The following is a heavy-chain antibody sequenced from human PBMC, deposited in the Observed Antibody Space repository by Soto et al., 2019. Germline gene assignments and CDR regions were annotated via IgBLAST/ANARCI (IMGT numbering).Heavy chain of an antibody. Sequence: QVQLVQSGAEVKKPGSSVKVSCKASGGTFSSYTISWVRQAPGQGLEWMGRIIPILGIANYAQKFQGRVTITADKSPSTAYMELSSLRSEDTAVYYWARGSSGWSAVDYWGQGTLVTVSS. V-gene: IGHV1-69*02. CDR2: IIPILGIA. CDR1: GGTFSSYT. D-gene: IGHD6-19*01. CDR3: ARGSSGWSAVDY. J-gene: IGHJ4*02.